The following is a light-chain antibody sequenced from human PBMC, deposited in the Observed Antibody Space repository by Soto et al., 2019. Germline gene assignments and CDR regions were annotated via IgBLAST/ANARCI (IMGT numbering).Light chain of an antibody. CDR3: AVWDDSLSGVV. J-gene: IGLJ3*02. CDR1: SSNIGSNY. CDR2: RND. Sequence: QSVLTQPASVSGSPGQSITISCSGSSSNIGSNYVYWYQQLPGTAPKLLIYRNDQRPSGVPDRFSGSKSGTSASLAISGLRSDDEADYYCAVWDDSLSGVVFGGGTKLTVL. V-gene: IGLV1-47*01.